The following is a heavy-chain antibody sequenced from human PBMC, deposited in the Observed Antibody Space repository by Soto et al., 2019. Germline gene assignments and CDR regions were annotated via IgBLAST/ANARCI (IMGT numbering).Heavy chain of an antibody. CDR3: AADATAWQQMVPSDY. V-gene: IGHV1-58*01. J-gene: IGHJ4*02. CDR2: IAVGSGYT. D-gene: IGHD2-8*01. CDR1: GFTFTSSA. Sequence: ASVKVSCKASGFTFTSSAFQWVRQARGQRLEWIGWIAVGSGYTKVSQRFQDRVTLTRDMSTSTTYMEVSRLTSEDTAIYFCAADATAWQQMVPSDYWGQGTLVTVSS.